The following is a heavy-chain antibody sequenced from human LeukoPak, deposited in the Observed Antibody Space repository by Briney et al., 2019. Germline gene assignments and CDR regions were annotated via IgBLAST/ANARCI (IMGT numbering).Heavy chain of an antibody. CDR2: IYTNGST. CDR3: ATFLEASGSYYYYYMAV. V-gene: IGHV4-61*09. D-gene: IGHD3-10*01. Sequence: SETLSLTCTVSTAFITSGSYYWTWIRQSAGKGLEWLGHIYTNGSTTYNPSLKSRVTVSVDTSKNQFSLKLTSVTAADTAVYYCATFLEASGSYYYYYMAVWGKGTTVTVSS. J-gene: IGHJ6*03. CDR1: TAFITSGSYY.